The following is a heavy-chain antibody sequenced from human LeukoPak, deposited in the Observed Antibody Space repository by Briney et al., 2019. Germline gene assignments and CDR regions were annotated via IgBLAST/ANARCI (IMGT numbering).Heavy chain of an antibody. J-gene: IGHJ4*02. CDR1: GFTFSSYW. CDR2: IKQDGSEK. D-gene: IGHD5-18*01. V-gene: IGHV3-7*01. Sequence: GSLRLSCAASGFTFSSYWMSWVRQAPGKGLEWVANIKQDGSEKHYVDSVKGRFTVSRDNAKNSLYLQMSSLRAEDTAVYYCARDLQLWSLDYWGQGTLVTVSS. CDR3: ARDLQLWSLDY.